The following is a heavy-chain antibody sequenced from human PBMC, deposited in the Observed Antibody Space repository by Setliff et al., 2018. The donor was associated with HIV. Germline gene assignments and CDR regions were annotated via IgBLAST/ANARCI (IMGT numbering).Heavy chain of an antibody. CDR2: INHAGRT. Sequence: SETLSLTCAVYGGSFSDDYWSWIRQPPGRGMEWIGEINHAGRTNYNPSLKSRVIMAVDASKSQISLNLTSVTAADTAVYYCARRSGRFGAVTWFDPWGHGMLVTVSS. CDR3: ARRSGRFGAVTWFDP. J-gene: IGHJ5*02. D-gene: IGHD3-16*01. V-gene: IGHV4-34*01. CDR1: GGSFSDDY.